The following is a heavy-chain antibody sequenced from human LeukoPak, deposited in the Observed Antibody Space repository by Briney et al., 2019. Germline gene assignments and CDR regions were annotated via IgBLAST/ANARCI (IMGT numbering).Heavy chain of an antibody. J-gene: IGHJ2*01. D-gene: IGHD6-13*01. CDR2: NYHSGSI. V-gene: IGHV4-38-2*02. Sequence: SETLSLTRTVSGYSISRGYHWGWIRQPPGKGLELIGSNYHSGSIFSNSSLKSRVTISVDTSKNQFSLNLTSVTAADTPLFLFARHEYSCRWSPREYLDLWGGSTLVTVSS. CDR1: GYSISRGYH. CDR3: ARHEYSCRWSPREYLDL.